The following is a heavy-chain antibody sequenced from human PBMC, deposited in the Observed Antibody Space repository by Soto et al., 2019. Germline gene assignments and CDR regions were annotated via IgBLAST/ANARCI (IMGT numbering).Heavy chain of an antibody. V-gene: IGHV1-2*04. J-gene: IGHJ6*02. Sequence: ASVKVSCKASGYTFTGYYMHWVRQAPGQGLEWMGWINPNSDGTNYAQKFQGWVTMTRDTSISTAYMELSRLRSDDTAVYYCARDKVYSDYYGSGRTYYYSYGMDVWGQGTTVTVSS. CDR2: INPNSDGT. CDR3: ARDKVYSDYYGSGRTYYYSYGMDV. CDR1: GYTFTGYY. D-gene: IGHD3-10*01.